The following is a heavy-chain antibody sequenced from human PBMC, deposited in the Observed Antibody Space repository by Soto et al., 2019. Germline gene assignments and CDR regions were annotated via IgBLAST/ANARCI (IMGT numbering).Heavy chain of an antibody. V-gene: IGHV3-21*01. J-gene: IGHJ4*02. CDR2: INGRGNYI. CDR3: AREDGIVGATSAFDY. D-gene: IGHD1-26*01. Sequence: EVLLVESGGGLVKPGGSLRLSCAASGFTFSTYNMNWVRQAPGKWLEWVSSINGRGNYIYYTDAVKGRFTISRDNAKTSLYLHMNSLRAEDTAVYYCAREDGIVGATSAFDYWGQGTLVTVSS. CDR1: GFTFSTYN.